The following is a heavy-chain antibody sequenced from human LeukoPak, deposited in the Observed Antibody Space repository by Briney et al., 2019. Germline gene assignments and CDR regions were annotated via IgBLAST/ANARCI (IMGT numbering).Heavy chain of an antibody. CDR3: AKDIGSSTPRDY. D-gene: IGHD6-13*01. CDR1: VGSFSGYY. V-gene: IGHV4-34*01. Sequence: SETLSLTCAVYVGSFSGYYWSWLRQPPGKVLEWIVEINHSGSTNYNPSLKSRVTMSVDKSNNQFSLKLTSVTAADTAVYYCAKDIGSSTPRDYWGQGTLVTVSS. J-gene: IGHJ4*02. CDR2: INHSGST.